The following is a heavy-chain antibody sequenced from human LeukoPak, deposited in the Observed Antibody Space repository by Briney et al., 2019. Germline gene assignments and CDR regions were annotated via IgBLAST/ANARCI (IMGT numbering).Heavy chain of an antibody. Sequence: PGGSLRLSCAASGFTFSSYSMNWVRQAPGKGLEWVGRLKTKTDGGTTDYAAPVKGRFIISRDDSKSTLYLQMNSLKTEDTAVYYCTTVLLVGATGYYYYMDVWGKGTTVTVSS. V-gene: IGHV3-15*01. D-gene: IGHD1-26*01. J-gene: IGHJ6*03. CDR1: GFTFSSYS. CDR3: TTVLLVGATGYYYYMDV. CDR2: LKTKTDGGTT.